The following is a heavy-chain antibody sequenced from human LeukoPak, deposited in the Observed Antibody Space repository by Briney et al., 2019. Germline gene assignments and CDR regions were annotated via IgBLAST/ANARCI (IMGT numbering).Heavy chain of an antibody. D-gene: IGHD6-19*01. J-gene: IGHJ5*02. CDR3: ARHEHKAVAGDT. CDR1: GGSISRSYYY. CDR2: VYYSGKT. Sequence: PSETLSLTCTVSGGSISRSYYYWGWIRQPPGKGLEWVGSVYYSGKTFYSPSLESRVTISVDTSNNHFSLRLISVTAADTAMYYCARHEHKAVAGDTWGQGTLVTVSS. V-gene: IGHV4-39*01.